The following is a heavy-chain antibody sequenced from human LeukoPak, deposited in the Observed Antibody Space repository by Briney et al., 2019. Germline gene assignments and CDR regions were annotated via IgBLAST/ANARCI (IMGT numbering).Heavy chain of an antibody. J-gene: IGHJ3*02. CDR3: ARVGYYDILTGYYSVDAFDI. CDR1: GGSISSYY. V-gene: IGHV4-4*08. CDR2: IYSPGST. D-gene: IGHD3-9*01. Sequence: SETLSLTCTVSGGSISSYYWSWIRQPPGKGLEWLGRIYSPGSTKYNSSLKSRVTISVDTSKSQFSLRLRSVTAADTAVYYCARVGYYDILTGYYSVDAFDIWGQGTMVTISS.